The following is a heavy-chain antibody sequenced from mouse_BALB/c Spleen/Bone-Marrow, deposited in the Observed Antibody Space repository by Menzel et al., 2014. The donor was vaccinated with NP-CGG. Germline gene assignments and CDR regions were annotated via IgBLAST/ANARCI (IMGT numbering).Heavy chain of an antibody. CDR3: ARGSPY. CDR1: GYTFTNYY. V-gene: IGHV1S81*02. D-gene: IGHD6-2*01. J-gene: IGHJ3*01. CDR2: INPGNGGT. Sequence: VQLQQSGAELVKPGASVKLSCKTSGYTFTNYYIYWVKQRPRQGLEWIGEINPGNGGTNLSERFKSKATLTVDKSSTTAYMLLTSLTSEDSVVYYCARGSPYWGQGTLVTVSA.